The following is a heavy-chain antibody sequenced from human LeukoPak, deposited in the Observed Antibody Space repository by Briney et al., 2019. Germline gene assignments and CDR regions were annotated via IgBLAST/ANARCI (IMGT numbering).Heavy chain of an antibody. V-gene: IGHV4-39*07. CDR3: ARETPIVDWFDP. D-gene: IGHD3-22*01. CDR2: IYYSGST. J-gene: IGHJ5*02. Sequence: SETLSLTCTVSGGSISSSSYYWGWIRQPPGKGLEWIGSIYYSGSTYYNPSLKSRVTISVDTSKNQFSLKLSSVTAADTAVYYCARETPIVDWFDPWGQGTLVTVSS. CDR1: GGSISSSSYY.